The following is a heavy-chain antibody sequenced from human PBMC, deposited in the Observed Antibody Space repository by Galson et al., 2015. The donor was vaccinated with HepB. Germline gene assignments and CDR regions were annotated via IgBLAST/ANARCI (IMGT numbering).Heavy chain of an antibody. Sequence: SLRLSCAASGFTFNNYAMSWVRQAPGKGLEWVSFISGSGGSTYYADSVKGRFTISRDNSKNTLFLQMHSLRAEDTAVYYCAAHGGSGYYYSEYYFDYWGQGTLVTVSS. CDR3: AAHGGSGYYYSEYYFDY. CDR2: ISGSGGST. J-gene: IGHJ4*02. V-gene: IGHV3-23*01. CDR1: GFTFNNYA. D-gene: IGHD3-22*01.